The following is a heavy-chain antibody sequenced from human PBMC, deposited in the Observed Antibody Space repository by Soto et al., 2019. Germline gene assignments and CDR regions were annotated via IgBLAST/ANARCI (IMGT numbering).Heavy chain of an antibody. CDR1: GFTFSSYA. CDR2: ISGSGGST. J-gene: IGHJ4*02. D-gene: IGHD5-12*01. V-gene: IGHV3-23*01. Sequence: GGSLRLSCAASGFTFSSYAMSWVRQAPGKGLEWVSAISGSGGSTYYADSVKGRFTISRDNSKNTLYLQMNSLRAEDTAVYYCAKDRRPAGMGVATSNDYWGQGTLVTVSS. CDR3: AKDRRPAGMGVATSNDY.